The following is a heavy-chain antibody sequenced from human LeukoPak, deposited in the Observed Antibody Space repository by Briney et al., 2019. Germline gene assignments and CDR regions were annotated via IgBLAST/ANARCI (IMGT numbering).Heavy chain of an antibody. CDR2: INSDGSTT. CDR1: GFTLSRYW. Sequence: PGGSRRLSCAASGFTLSRYWMHWVRQAPGKGLVLVSRINSDGSTTNCADSVKVRFTISKDTDNNTLYLQMNSLRDDDTAVYYCARDGGTGTTDYWGQGTLVTVSS. D-gene: IGHD1-1*01. J-gene: IGHJ4*02. CDR3: ARDGGTGTTDY. V-gene: IGHV3-74*01.